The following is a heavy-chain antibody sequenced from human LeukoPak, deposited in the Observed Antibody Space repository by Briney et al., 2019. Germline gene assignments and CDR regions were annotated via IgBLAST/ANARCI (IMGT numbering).Heavy chain of an antibody. V-gene: IGHV4-39*07. CDR1: GGSISSSSYY. D-gene: IGHD5-18*01. J-gene: IGHJ6*04. CDR2: IYYSGST. Sequence: PSETLSLTCTVSGGSISSSSYYWGCIRQPAGKGLEWIGSIYYSGSTYYNPSLKSRVTISVDTSKNQFSLKLSSVTAADTAVYYCARDPETRDTAMVRGDVWGKGTTVTVSS. CDR3: ARDPETRDTAMVRGDV.